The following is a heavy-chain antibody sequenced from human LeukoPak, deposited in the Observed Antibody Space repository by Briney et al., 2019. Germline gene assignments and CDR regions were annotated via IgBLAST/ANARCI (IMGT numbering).Heavy chain of an antibody. CDR1: GFTFDDYA. Sequence: GRSLRLSCAASGFTFDDYAMHWVRQAPGKGLEWDSGISWNSGSIGYADSVKGRFTISRDNAKNSLYLQMNSLRAEDTAVYYCAKARLSGYSSGWYMAIDAFDIWGQGTMVTVSS. V-gene: IGHV3-9*01. CDR2: ISWNSGSI. CDR3: AKARLSGYSSGWYMAIDAFDI. J-gene: IGHJ3*02. D-gene: IGHD6-19*01.